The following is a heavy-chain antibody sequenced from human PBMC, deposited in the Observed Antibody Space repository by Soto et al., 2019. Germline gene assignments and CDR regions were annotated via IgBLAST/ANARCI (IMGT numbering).Heavy chain of an antibody. Sequence: QVQLVQSGAEVKKPGASVKVSCKASGYTFTRSGISWVRQAPGQGLEWMGWISTYNGDTNYAQKFQGRVTMTTDTSTSTAYMELRSLRSDDTAVYYCAREGVGPYYYYGMDVWGQGTTVTVSS. D-gene: IGHD1-26*01. CDR1: GYTFTRSG. V-gene: IGHV1-18*01. J-gene: IGHJ6*02. CDR3: AREGVGPYYYYGMDV. CDR2: ISTYNGDT.